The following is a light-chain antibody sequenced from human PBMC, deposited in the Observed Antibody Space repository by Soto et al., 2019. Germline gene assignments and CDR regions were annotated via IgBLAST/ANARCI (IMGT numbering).Light chain of an antibody. CDR1: QGISSY. CDR3: QQYYSYPPIT. J-gene: IGKJ5*01. Sequence: AIRMTQSPSSFSASTGDRVTITCRASQGISSYLAWYQQKPGKAPKLLIYAASTLQSEVPSRFSGSGSGTDFTLTISCLQSEDFATYYCQQYYSYPPITFGQGTRLEIK. V-gene: IGKV1-8*01. CDR2: AAS.